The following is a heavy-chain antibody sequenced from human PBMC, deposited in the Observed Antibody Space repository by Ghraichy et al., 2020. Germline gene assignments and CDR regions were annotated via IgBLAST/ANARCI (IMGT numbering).Heavy chain of an antibody. CDR3: ARDAGCGGGCCYAAKAPTLYHDYMDV. D-gene: IGHD2-15*01. Sequence: ASVKVSCKASGYTFTGYYIYWVRQAPGQGLEWMGRIKPNSGDTNYAQKLQGRVTLTSDTSISTAYMELNRLTSDDTAVYYCARDAGCGGGCCYAAKAPTLYHDYMDVWGKGTTVTVS. CDR1: GYTFTGYY. CDR2: IKPNSGDT. V-gene: IGHV1-2*06. J-gene: IGHJ6*03.